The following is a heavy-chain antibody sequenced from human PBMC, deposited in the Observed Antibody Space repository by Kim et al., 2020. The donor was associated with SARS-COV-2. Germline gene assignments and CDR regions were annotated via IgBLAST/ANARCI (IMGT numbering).Heavy chain of an antibody. CDR3: ARAPIWFGELGWFDS. V-gene: IGHV4-31*02. J-gene: IGHJ5*01. Sequence: NPSLRSRVTILLDTFKNQFSLNLTSVTAADTAVYYCARAPIWFGELGWFDSWGQGTLVTVSS. D-gene: IGHD3-10*01.